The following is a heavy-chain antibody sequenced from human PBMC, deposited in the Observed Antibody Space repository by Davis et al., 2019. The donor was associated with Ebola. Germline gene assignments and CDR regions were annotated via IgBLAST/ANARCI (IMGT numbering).Heavy chain of an antibody. CDR2: ISFTGST. J-gene: IGHJ4*02. D-gene: IGHD3-10*01. CDR1: GGAISHYY. V-gene: IGHV4-59*08. Sequence: SETLSLTCTVFGGAISHYYWGWTRQPPGKGPEWIGYISFTGSTNYNPSLKSRVTISVDTSMNQFSLRLTSVTAADTAVYYCARPRRVGVNPFAYWGQGSLVTVSS. CDR3: ARPRRVGVNPFAY.